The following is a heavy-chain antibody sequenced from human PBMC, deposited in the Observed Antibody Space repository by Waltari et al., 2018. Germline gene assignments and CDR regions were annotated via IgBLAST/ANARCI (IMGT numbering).Heavy chain of an antibody. CDR2: ISDSGAS. CDR3: AKGSLGHCTSTSCYYLDY. CDR1: GVTFSSYA. Sequence: EVQLLESGGGLVQPGGSLRLSCAASGVTFSSYAMSWVRQIPGKGLERVSGISDSGASYYADSVKGRFTISRDNSKNTLSLQMNSLRAEDTAVYYCAKGSLGHCTSTSCYYLDYWGQGTLVTVSS. D-gene: IGHD2-2*01. J-gene: IGHJ4*02. V-gene: IGHV3-23*01.